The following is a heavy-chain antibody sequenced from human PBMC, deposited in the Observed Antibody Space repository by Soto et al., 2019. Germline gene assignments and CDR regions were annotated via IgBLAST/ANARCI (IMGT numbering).Heavy chain of an antibody. V-gene: IGHV4-30-4*01. CDR2: IYYSGST. CDR3: ARGRGYYLFDY. J-gene: IGHJ4*02. Sequence: PSETLSLTCTVSGGSISSGDYYWRWIRQPPGKGLEWIGYIYYSGSTYYNPSLKSRVTISVDTSKNQFSLKLSSVTAADTAVYYCARGRGYYLFDYWGQGTLVTVSS. D-gene: IGHD3-3*01. CDR1: GGSISSGDYY.